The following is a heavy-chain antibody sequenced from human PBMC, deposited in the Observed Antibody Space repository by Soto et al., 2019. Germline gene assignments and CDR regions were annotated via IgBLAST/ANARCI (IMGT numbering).Heavy chain of an antibody. D-gene: IGHD6-13*01. CDR3: ARGFHSRSPRIHYYYCGMDV. J-gene: IGHJ6*02. V-gene: IGHV4-34*01. CDR2: TDHSGSA. CDR1: GGSFSGYY. Sequence: SETLSLTCTVYGGSFSGYYWTWIRQPPGKGLEWIGETDHSGSANYNPSLKSRVIISVDSSKGQVSLNLNSVTAADTAVYYCARGFHSRSPRIHYYYCGMDVWGQGTTVTVSS.